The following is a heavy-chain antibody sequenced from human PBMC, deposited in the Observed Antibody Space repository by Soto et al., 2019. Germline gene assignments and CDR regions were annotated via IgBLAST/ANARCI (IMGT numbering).Heavy chain of an antibody. Sequence: ASVKVSCKASGYTFTNYGVSWVRQAPGQGLEWMGWIGGYKGNTNYAQKLQGRVTLTTDTSTSTAYMELRSLRSDDTAVYYCARERSAAGTGWFDPWGQGALVTVSS. CDR1: GYTFTNYG. D-gene: IGHD6-13*01. V-gene: IGHV1-18*01. CDR2: IGGYKGNT. J-gene: IGHJ5*02. CDR3: ARERSAAGTGWFDP.